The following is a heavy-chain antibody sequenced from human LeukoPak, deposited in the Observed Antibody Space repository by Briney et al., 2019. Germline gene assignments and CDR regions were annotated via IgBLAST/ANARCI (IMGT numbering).Heavy chain of an antibody. CDR2: ISSSGSTI. D-gene: IGHD2-2*01. Sequence: PGGSLRLSCAASGFTFSSYEMNWVRQAPGKGLEWVSYISSSGSTIYYADSVKGRFTISRDNAKNSLYLQMNSLRAEDTAVYYCARGVVVPAAMLGALDWGQGTLVTVSS. CDR3: ARGVVVPAAMLGALD. V-gene: IGHV3-48*03. J-gene: IGHJ4*02. CDR1: GFTFSSYE.